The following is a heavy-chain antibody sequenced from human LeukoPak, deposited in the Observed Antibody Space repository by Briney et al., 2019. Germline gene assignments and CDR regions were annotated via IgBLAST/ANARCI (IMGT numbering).Heavy chain of an antibody. CDR1: GYTFTNFA. J-gene: IGHJ4*02. V-gene: IGHV7-4-1*02. Sequence: GASVKVSCKTSGYTFTNFAMNWVRQAPGQGLEWMGWINTNAGNPTYAQGFTGRFVFSLDTSVSTAYLQITSLKAEDTAVYYCARGYWRIDYWGQGTLVTVSS. D-gene: IGHD1-1*01. CDR3: ARGYWRIDY. CDR2: INTNAGNP.